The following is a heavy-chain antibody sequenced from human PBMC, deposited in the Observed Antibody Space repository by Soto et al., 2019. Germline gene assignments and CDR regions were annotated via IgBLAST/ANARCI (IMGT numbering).Heavy chain of an antibody. V-gene: IGHV4-39*01. Sequence: QLQLQESGPGLVKPSETLSLTCTVSGGSISSSSYYWGWIRQPPGKGLEWIGSIYYSGSTYYNPSRKSRVTISVATSKNQFSLKLRSVTAADTAVYYCARHTPAISISDHWGQGTLVTVSS. CDR1: GGSISSSSYY. J-gene: IGHJ4*02. CDR3: ARHTPAISISDH. D-gene: IGHD2-15*01. CDR2: IYYSGST.